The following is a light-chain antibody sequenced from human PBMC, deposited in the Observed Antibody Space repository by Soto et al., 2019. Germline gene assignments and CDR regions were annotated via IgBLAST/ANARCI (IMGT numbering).Light chain of an antibody. V-gene: IGKV1-5*03. CDR2: KAS. CDR1: QTISSW. Sequence: DIQMTQSPYTLSGSVGDRVTLTCWASQTISSWLAWYQQKPGKAPKLLIYKASTLESGVPSRFSGSGSGTEFTLTISSLQPDDFATYYCQQYNSYWTFGQGTKVDI. J-gene: IGKJ1*01. CDR3: QQYNSYWT.